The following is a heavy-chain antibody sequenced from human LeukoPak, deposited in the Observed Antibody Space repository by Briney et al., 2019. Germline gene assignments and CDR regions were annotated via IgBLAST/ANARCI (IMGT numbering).Heavy chain of an antibody. J-gene: IGHJ5*02. Sequence: ASVKVSCKASGYTFTGYYMHWVRQAPGQGLEWMGWINPNSGGTNYAQKFQGRVTMTRDTSISTAYIELNSLRSDDTAVYYCARGYCTGGSCSGAWFDPWGQGTLVTVSS. CDR2: INPNSGGT. D-gene: IGHD2-15*01. CDR3: ARGYCTGGSCSGAWFDP. CDR1: GYTFTGYY. V-gene: IGHV1-2*02.